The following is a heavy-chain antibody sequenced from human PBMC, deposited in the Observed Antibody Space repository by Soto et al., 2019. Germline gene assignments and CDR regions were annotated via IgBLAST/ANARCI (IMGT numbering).Heavy chain of an antibody. Sequence: GGSLRLSCAASGFTLSSYGMHWVRQAPGKGLEWVAVIWYDGSNKYYADSVKGRFTISRDNSKNTLYLQINSLRPEDTALYYCTRGASGYGNFDYWGLGTLVTVSS. CDR3: TRGASGYGNFDY. V-gene: IGHV3-33*01. D-gene: IGHD5-12*01. J-gene: IGHJ4*02. CDR1: GFTLSSYG. CDR2: IWYDGSNK.